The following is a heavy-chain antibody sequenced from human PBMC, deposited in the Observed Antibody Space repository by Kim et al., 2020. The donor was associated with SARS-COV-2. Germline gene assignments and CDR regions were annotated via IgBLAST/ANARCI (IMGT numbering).Heavy chain of an antibody. J-gene: IGHJ4*02. Sequence: GGSLRLSCAASGFTFSSYAMHWVRQAPGKGLEWVAVIWYDGSNKYYADSVKGRFTISRDNSKNTLYLQMNSLRAEDTAVYYCAKDEYYYGSGSVGYWGQGTLVTVSS. D-gene: IGHD3-10*01. CDR3: AKDEYYYGSGSVGY. V-gene: IGHV3-33*06. CDR2: IWYDGSNK. CDR1: GFTFSSYA.